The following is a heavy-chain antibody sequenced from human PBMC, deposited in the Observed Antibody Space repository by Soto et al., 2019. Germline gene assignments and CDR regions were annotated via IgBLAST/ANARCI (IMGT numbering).Heavy chain of an antibody. CDR2: INHSGST. CDR3: ARAFGSSTSAPAYYFDY. V-gene: IGHV4-34*01. D-gene: IGHD2-2*01. Sequence: PSETLSLTCAVYGGSFSGYYGSWIRQPPGKGLEWIGEINHSGSTNYNPSLKSRVTISVDTSKNQFSLKLSSVTAADTAVYYCARAFGSSTSAPAYYFDYWGQGTLVTVSS. J-gene: IGHJ4*02. CDR1: GGSFSGYY.